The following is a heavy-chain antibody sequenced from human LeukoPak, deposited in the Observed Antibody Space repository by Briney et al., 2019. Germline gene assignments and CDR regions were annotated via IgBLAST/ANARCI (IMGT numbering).Heavy chain of an antibody. CDR1: GGCISSFY. CDR3: ARDRGRYFDWFTRDYYFDY. V-gene: IGHV4-4*07. J-gene: IGHJ4*02. D-gene: IGHD3-9*01. CDR2: IYTSGST. Sequence: SETLSLTCTVSGGCISSFYWGWIRQPAGKGLEWIGRIYTSGSTNYNPSLKSRVTMSVDTSKNQFSLKLSSVTAADTAVYYCARDRGRYFDWFTRDYYFDYWGQGTLVTVSS.